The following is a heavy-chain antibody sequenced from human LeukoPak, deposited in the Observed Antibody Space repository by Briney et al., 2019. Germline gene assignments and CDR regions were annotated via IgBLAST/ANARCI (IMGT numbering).Heavy chain of an antibody. CDR1: GGSVSSGSYY. Sequence: SETLSLTCTVSGGSVSSGSYYWSWIRQPPGKGLEWLGYIYYSGSTNYTPSLKSRVTISVDTSNNQFSLKLSSVTAADTAVYYCARVFYSGSWACFDYWGQGTLVTVSS. D-gene: IGHD3-10*01. CDR2: IYYSGST. J-gene: IGHJ4*02. V-gene: IGHV4-61*01. CDR3: ARVFYSGSWACFDY.